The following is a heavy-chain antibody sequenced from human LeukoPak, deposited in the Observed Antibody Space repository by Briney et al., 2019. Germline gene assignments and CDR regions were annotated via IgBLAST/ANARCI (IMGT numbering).Heavy chain of an antibody. CDR3: ARINYGDLFPFDY. D-gene: IGHD4-17*01. CDR1: GFTVSSNY. J-gene: IGHJ4*02. V-gene: IGHV3-53*01. Sequence: GGSLRLSCAASGFTVSSNYMSWVRQAPGKGLEWVSVIYSGGSTYYADSVKGRFTISRDNSKNTLYLQMNSLRAEDTAVYYCARINYGDLFPFDYWGQGTLVTVSS. CDR2: IYSGGST.